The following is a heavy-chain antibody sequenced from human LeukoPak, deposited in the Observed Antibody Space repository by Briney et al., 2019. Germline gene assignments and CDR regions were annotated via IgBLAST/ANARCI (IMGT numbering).Heavy chain of an antibody. D-gene: IGHD4-17*01. CDR3: ARQMNTVTADY. Sequence: SETLSLTCTVSGGSISSSSYFWGWIRQPPGKGLEWIGRIFYSGSTYYNPSLNIRVNISIDTSKNQFSLRLSSVTAADTAVYYCARQMNTVTADYWGQGTLVTVSS. CDR1: GGSISSSSYF. CDR2: IFYSGST. V-gene: IGHV4-39*01. J-gene: IGHJ4*02.